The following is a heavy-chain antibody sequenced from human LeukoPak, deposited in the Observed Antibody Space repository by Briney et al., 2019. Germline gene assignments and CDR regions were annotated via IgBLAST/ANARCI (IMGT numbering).Heavy chain of an antibody. CDR1: GFTFSSYW. D-gene: IGHD3-3*01. CDR2: INSDGSST. Sequence: GGSLRLSCAASGFTFSSYWMHWVRQAPGKGLVWVSRINSDGSSTNYADSVKGRFTISRDNAKNTLYLQMNSLKTEDTAVYYCTKSFCSDPIFDYWGQGTLVSVSS. J-gene: IGHJ4*02. V-gene: IGHV3-74*01. CDR3: TKSFCSDPIFDY.